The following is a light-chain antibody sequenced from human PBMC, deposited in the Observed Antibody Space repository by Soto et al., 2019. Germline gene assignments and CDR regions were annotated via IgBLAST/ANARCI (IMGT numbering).Light chain of an antibody. CDR3: QEYDGAPPIT. V-gene: IGKV3-11*01. J-gene: IGKJ5*01. CDR2: DAS. Sequence: DIVSTQSPATLTLSPVESATLSCRASQSVSSYLAWYQQKPGQGPRVLIYDASNRATGIPARFSGSGYGTDFTLTISRLEPEEFAVYYCQEYDGAPPITFGLGTRLAI. CDR1: QSVSSY.